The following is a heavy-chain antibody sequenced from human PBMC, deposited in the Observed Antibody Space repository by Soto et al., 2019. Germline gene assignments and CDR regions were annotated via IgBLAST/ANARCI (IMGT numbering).Heavy chain of an antibody. V-gene: IGHV3-7*01. J-gene: IGHJ3*02. D-gene: IGHD2-2*01. CDR3: ARPQRYCSSTSCSPRAFDI. CDR2: IKQDGSEK. CDR1: GFTFSSYW. Sequence: PGGSLRLSCAASGFTFSSYWMSWVRQAPGKGLEWVANIKQDGSEKYYVDSVKGRFTISRDNAKNSLYLQMNSLRAEDTAVYYCARPQRYCSSTSCSPRAFDIWGQGTMVTV.